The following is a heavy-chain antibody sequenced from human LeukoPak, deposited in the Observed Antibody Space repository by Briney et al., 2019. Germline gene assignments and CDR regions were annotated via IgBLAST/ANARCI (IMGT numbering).Heavy chain of an antibody. CDR3: ARDLGTYDNNWFDP. CDR2: MNPNSGNT. CDR1: GYTFTSYD. Sequence: ASVKVSCKASGYTFTSYDINWVRQATGQGLEWMGWMNPNSGNTGYAQKFQGRVTMTRNTSISTAYMELSSLRSEDTAVYYCARDLGTYDNNWFDPWGQGTLVTVSS. V-gene: IGHV1-8*01. J-gene: IGHJ5*02. D-gene: IGHD2-8*01.